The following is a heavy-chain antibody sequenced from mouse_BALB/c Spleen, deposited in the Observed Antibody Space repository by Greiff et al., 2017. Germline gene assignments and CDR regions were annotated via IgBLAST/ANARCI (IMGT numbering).Heavy chain of an antibody. CDR2: IWGDGST. J-gene: IGHJ3*01. CDR3: ARGNYYGSSSWFAY. CDR1: GFSLTGYG. V-gene: IGHV2-6-7*01. Sequence: VKLQESGPGLVAPSQSLSITCTVSGFSLTGYGVNWVRQPPGKGLEWLGMIWGDGSTDYNSALKSRLSISKDNSKSQVFLKMNSLQTDDTARYYCARGNYYGSSSWFAYWGQGTLVTVSA. D-gene: IGHD1-1*01.